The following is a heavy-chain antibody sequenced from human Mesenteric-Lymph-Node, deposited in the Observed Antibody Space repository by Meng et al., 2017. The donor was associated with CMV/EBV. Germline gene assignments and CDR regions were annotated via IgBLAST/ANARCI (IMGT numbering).Heavy chain of an antibody. CDR3: ARAGIYGGKTEFDY. J-gene: IGHJ4*02. D-gene: IGHD4-23*01. V-gene: IGHV1-3*01. Sequence: ASGYTFTSYAMHWVRQAPGQRLEWMGWINAGNGNTTYSQKFQGRVTITRDTSASTAYMELSSLRSEDTAVYYCARAGIYGGKTEFDYWGQGTLVTVSS. CDR1: GYTFTSYA. CDR2: INAGNGNT.